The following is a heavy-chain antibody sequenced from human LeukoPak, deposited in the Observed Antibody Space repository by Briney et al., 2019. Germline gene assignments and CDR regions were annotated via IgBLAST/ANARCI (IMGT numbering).Heavy chain of an antibody. V-gene: IGHV4-59*11. CDR3: ARDGGGGYYPY. J-gene: IGHJ4*02. Sequence: SETLSLTCTVSGGSISSHYWSWIRQPPGKGLEWIGYIYYSGSTNYNPSLKSRVTISVDTSKNQFSLKLSSVTAADTAVYYCARDGGGGYYPYWGQGTLVTVSS. CDR1: GGSISSHY. CDR2: IYYSGST. D-gene: IGHD3-3*01.